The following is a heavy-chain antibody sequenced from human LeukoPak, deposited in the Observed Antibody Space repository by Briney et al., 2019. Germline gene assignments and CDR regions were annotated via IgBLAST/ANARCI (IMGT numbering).Heavy chain of an antibody. Sequence: GASVKVSCKASGGTFSSYAISWVRQAPGQGLEWMGRIIPILGIANYAQKFQGRVTITADKSTSTAYVELSSLRSEDTAVYYCARHYSSSWWFDYWGQGTLVTVSS. J-gene: IGHJ4*02. D-gene: IGHD6-13*01. CDR1: GGTFSSYA. CDR2: IIPILGIA. CDR3: ARHYSSSWWFDY. V-gene: IGHV1-69*04.